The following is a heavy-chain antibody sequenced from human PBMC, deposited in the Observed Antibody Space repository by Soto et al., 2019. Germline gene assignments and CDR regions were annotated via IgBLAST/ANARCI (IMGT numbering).Heavy chain of an antibody. Sequence: QVQLVESGGGVVQPGRSLRLSCAASGFTFRSYGMHRVRQAPGKGLEWVAVISYDGSNKYYADSVKGRFTISRDNSKNTLYLQMNSLRAEDTAVYYCAKWSGDVEHWGQGTLVTVSS. CDR2: ISYDGSNK. D-gene: IGHD4-17*01. CDR1: GFTFRSYG. V-gene: IGHV3-30*18. CDR3: AKWSGDVEH. J-gene: IGHJ4*02.